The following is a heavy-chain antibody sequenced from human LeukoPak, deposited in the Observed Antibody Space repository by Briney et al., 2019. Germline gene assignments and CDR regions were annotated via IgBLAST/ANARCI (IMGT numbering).Heavy chain of an antibody. CDR2: IWYDGSNK. CDR1: GFTFSSYG. D-gene: IGHD3-22*01. V-gene: IGHV3-33*01. CDR3: ARDPRITMIVVVKRTPRMDI. J-gene: IGHJ3*02. Sequence: GGSLRLSCAASGFTFSSYGMHWVRQAPGKGLEWVAVIWYDGSNKYYADSVKGRFTISRDNSKNSLYLQMNSLRAEDTAVYYCARDPRITMIVVVKRTPRMDIWGQGTMVTVSS.